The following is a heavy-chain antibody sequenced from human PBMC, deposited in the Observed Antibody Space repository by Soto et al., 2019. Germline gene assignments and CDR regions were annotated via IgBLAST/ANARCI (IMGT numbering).Heavy chain of an antibody. D-gene: IGHD5-12*01. V-gene: IGHV4-39*01. CDR3: AGHPIGYSGYDIDY. J-gene: IGHJ4*02. Sequence: QLQLQESGPGLVKPSETLSLTCTVSGGSISSSSYYWGWIRQPPGKGLEWIGSIYYSGSTYYNPSLKSRVTISVDTPQHQFSLKLSSVNASDPAVFYCAGHPIGYSGYDIDYWGKGTLVTVSS. CDR1: GGSISSSSYY. CDR2: IYYSGST.